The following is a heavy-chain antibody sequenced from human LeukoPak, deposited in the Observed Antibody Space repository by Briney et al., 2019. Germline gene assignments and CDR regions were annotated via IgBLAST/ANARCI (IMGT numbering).Heavy chain of an antibody. D-gene: IGHD6-19*01. CDR1: GFTFSSYW. Sequence: PGGSLRLSRAASGFTFSSYWMSWVRQAPGKGLEWVANIKQDGSEKYYVDSVKGRFTISRDNAKNTLYLQMNSLRAEDTAVYYCARDRGSSGWPYYYYYGMDVWGQGTTVTVSS. CDR3: ARDRGSSGWPYYYYYGMDV. V-gene: IGHV3-7*01. J-gene: IGHJ6*02. CDR2: IKQDGSEK.